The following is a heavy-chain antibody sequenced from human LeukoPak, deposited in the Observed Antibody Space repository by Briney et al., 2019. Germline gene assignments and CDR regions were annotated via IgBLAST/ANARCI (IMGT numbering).Heavy chain of an antibody. D-gene: IGHD3-10*01. CDR2: IYPGDSDT. CDR3: ARAGADFDC. CDR1: GYSFTNYW. J-gene: IGHJ4*02. V-gene: IGHV5-51*01. Sequence: GESLKISCKGSGYSFTNYWIGWVRQMPGKGLEWMGIIYPGDSDTRYRPSFQGQVTISADTSISTAYLQWSSLKAPDTALYYCARAGADFDCWGQGTLVTVSS.